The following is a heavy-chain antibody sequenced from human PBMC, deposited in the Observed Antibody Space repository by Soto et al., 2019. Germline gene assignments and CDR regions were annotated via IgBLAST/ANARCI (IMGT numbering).Heavy chain of an antibody. CDR3: AKGSIIRGVMRGGMDV. CDR2: ISGIGGTT. V-gene: IGHV3-23*01. J-gene: IGHJ6*02. CDR1: GFTFSSFA. D-gene: IGHD3-10*01. Sequence: EAQLLESGGGLVQPGGSLRLSCTASGFTFSSFAMSWVRQAPGKGLEWVQTISGIGGTTHYADSVKGRFTISRDNSKNTLNLQMNSLRADDTAINYCAKGSIIRGVMRGGMDVWGPGTTVTVSS.